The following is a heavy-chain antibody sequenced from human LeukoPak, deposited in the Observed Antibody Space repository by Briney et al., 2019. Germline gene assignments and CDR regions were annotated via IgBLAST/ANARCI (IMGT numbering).Heavy chain of an antibody. D-gene: IGHD3-10*02. CDR1: GFAFSSYS. V-gene: IGHV3-48*04. J-gene: IGHJ6*04. CDR2: ISSSSSTI. Sequence: GGSLRLSCAASGFAFSSYSMNWVRQAPGKGLEWVSYISSSSSTIYYADSVKGRFTISRDNAKNSLYLQMNSLRAEDTAVYYCAELGITMIGGVWGKGTTVTISS. CDR3: AELGITMIGGV.